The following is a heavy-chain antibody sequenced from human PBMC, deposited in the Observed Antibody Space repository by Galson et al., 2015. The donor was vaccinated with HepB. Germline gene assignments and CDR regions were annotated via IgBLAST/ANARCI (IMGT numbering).Heavy chain of an antibody. V-gene: IGHV3-30-3*01. D-gene: IGHD3-22*01. CDR1: GFTFSSYA. Sequence: SLRLSCAASGFTFSSYAMHWVRQAPGKGLEWVAVISYDGSNKYYADSVKGRFTISRDNSKNTLYLQMNSLRAEDTAVYYCARDTLDYYDSSGEYSGYGMDVWGQGTTVTVSS. CDR2: ISYDGSNK. J-gene: IGHJ6*02. CDR3: ARDTLDYYDSSGEYSGYGMDV.